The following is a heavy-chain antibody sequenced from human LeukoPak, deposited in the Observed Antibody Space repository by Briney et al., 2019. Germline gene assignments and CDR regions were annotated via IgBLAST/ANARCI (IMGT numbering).Heavy chain of an antibody. J-gene: IGHJ4*02. CDR2: ISGSDGTT. CDR1: GFTFSNYW. CDR3: AKEGGSSIWSGSHFDY. Sequence: GGSLRLSCAASGFTFSNYWMPWVRQAPGKGLEWVSTISGSDGTTYYADSVKGRFTISRDDSKNTLYLHMNSLRAEDTAVYYCAKEGGSSIWSGSHFDYWGQGTLVTVSS. D-gene: IGHD3-3*01. V-gene: IGHV3-23*01.